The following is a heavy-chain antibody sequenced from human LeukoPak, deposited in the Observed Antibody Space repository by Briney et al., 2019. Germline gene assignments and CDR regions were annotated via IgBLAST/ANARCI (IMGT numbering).Heavy chain of an antibody. CDR1: GGSISSYY. Sequence: SETLSLTCTVSGGSISSYYWSWIRRPPGKGLEWIGYIYYSGSTNYNPSLKSRVTISVDTSKNQFSLKLSSVTAADTAVYYCARDAAAAGPGAFDIWGQGTMVTVSS. V-gene: IGHV4-59*01. D-gene: IGHD6-13*01. CDR2: IYYSGST. CDR3: ARDAAAAGPGAFDI. J-gene: IGHJ3*02.